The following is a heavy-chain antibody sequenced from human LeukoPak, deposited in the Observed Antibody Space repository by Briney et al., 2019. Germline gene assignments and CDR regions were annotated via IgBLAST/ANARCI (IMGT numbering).Heavy chain of an antibody. Sequence: GSSVKVSCKASGGTFSSYAISWVRQAPGQGLEWMGRIIPILGIANYAQKFQARVTITADKSSTTTYMELSSLRSEDTAVYYCARDGDRYSGNAVYFDYWGQGTLVTVSS. CDR3: ARDGDRYSGNAVYFDY. D-gene: IGHD5-12*01. J-gene: IGHJ4*02. V-gene: IGHV1-69*04. CDR2: IIPILGIA. CDR1: GGTFSSYA.